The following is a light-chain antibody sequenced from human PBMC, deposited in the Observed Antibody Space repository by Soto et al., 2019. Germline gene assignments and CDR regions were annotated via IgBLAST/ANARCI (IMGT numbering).Light chain of an antibody. CDR3: VHLNSDPIT. CDR2: AAS. V-gene: IGKV1-9*01. Sequence: DIQLTQSPSFLSASVGDRVTITCRASQGLRSDLAWYKQKPGKTPKLLIYAASTLQSGVPSRFSGSGSGTECTRTHSSLQPEDFATYYCVHLNSDPITFGQLTRLEIK. CDR1: QGLRSD. J-gene: IGKJ5*01.